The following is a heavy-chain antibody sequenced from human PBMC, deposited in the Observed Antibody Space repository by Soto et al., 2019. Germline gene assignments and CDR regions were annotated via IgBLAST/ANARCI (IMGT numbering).Heavy chain of an antibody. J-gene: IGHJ4*02. CDR2: MSTDKGNT. CDR1: GYTFSNYG. D-gene: IGHD4-17*01. CDR3: ERDDTVNTRTLDY. Sequence: ASGKVACKASGYTFSNYGVSWVRQASGEGLERMGRMSTDKGNTYYAKKVQGRVTMSKDTSTDTAYMDLRRLRSEATAVYYRERDDTVNTRTLDYWGQRTLVSVSS. V-gene: IGHV1-18*04.